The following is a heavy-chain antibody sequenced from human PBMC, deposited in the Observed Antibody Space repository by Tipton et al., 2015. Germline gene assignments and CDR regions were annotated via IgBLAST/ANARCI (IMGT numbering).Heavy chain of an antibody. D-gene: IGHD4-23*01. J-gene: IGHJ4*02. V-gene: IGHV3-23*01. CDR3: VNDLHTVALD. Sequence: LSLTCAVYGGPLRGYYWSWIRQPPGKGLEWVSTIGGSGASIYYADSVKGRFTISRDNSRDTLYLQMSSLRAEDTAVYYCVNDLHTVALDWGQGTLVTVSS. CDR2: IGGSGASI. CDR1: GGPLRGYY.